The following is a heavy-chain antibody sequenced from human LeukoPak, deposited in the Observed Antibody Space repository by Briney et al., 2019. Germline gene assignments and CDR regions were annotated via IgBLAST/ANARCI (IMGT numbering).Heavy chain of an antibody. CDR2: SSSSSSYI. V-gene: IGHV3-21*01. J-gene: IGHJ4*02. Sequence: PGGSLRLSCAASGFTFSSYSMNWVRQAPGKGLEWVSSSSSSSSYIYYADSVKGRFTISRDNAKNSLYLQMNSLRAEDTAVYYCASAYCSSTICYPSFDYWGQGTLVTVSS. CDR3: ASAYCSSTICYPSFDY. CDR1: GFTFSSYS. D-gene: IGHD2-2*01.